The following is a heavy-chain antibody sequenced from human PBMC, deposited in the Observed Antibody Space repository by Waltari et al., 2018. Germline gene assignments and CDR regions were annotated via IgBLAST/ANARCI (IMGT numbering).Heavy chain of an antibody. CDR1: GYTFTGHY. V-gene: IGHV1-2*02. D-gene: IGHD1-26*01. J-gene: IGHJ6*03. CDR2: INPNSGGT. CDR3: AIPLRDSGSYNYYYYMDV. Sequence: QVQLVQSGAEVKKPGASVKVSCKASGYTFTGHYMHWVRQAPGQGLEWMGWINPNSGGTNYAQKFQGRVTMTRDTSISTAYMELSRLRSDDTAVYYCAIPLRDSGSYNYYYYMDVWGKGTTVTISS.